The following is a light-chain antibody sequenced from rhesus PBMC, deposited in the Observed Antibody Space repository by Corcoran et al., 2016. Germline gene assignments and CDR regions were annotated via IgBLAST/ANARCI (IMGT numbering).Light chain of an antibody. CDR1: RSDIGGYNR. CDR2: EVS. V-gene: IGLV2-13*03. Sequence: QAAPTQSPSVSGSPGQSVTISCTGTRSDIGGYNRVSWYQQHPGKAPKPMIYEVSKRPSGVSDRFSGSKSGNTASLTISGLQAEDEADYYCCSYTTSSTFLFGSGTTLTVL. J-gene: IGLJ6*01. CDR3: CSYTTSSTFL.